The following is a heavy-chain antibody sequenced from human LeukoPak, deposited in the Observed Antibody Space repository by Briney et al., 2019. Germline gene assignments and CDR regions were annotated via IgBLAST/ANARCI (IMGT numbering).Heavy chain of an antibody. V-gene: IGHV1-69*13. CDR1: GGTFSSYA. CDR3: ATGGTVAGLFDY. D-gene: IGHD6-19*01. J-gene: IGHJ4*02. CDR2: IIPIFGTA. Sequence: SVKVSCKASGGTFSSYAISWVRQAPGQGLEWMGGIIPIFGTANYAQKFQGRVTITADESTSTAYMELSSLRSDDTAVYYCATGGTVAGLFDYWGQGTLVTVSS.